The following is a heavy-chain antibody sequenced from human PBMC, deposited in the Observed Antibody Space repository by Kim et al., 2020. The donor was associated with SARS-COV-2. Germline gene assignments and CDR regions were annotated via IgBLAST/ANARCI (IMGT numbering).Heavy chain of an antibody. V-gene: IGHV4-4*02. CDR2: IYHSGST. Sequence: SETLSLTCAVSGGSISSSNWWSWVRQPPGKGLEWIGEIYHSGSTNYNPSLKSRVTISVDKSKNQFSLKLSSVTAADTAVYYCARARKSRNNWFDPWGQGTLVTVSS. CDR1: GGSISSSNW. J-gene: IGHJ5*02. CDR3: ARARKSRNNWFDP.